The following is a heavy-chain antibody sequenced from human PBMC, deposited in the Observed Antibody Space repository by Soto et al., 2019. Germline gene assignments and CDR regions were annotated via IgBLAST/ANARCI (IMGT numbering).Heavy chain of an antibody. J-gene: IGHJ4*02. CDR3: ARAALGELMDR. CDR1: GYTFSSYD. D-gene: IGHD3-10*01. Sequence: QVQLVQSGAEVRKPGASVKVSCKTSGYTFSSYDVNWVRQATGEGLEWMGWMNPNTGDTGYAQKFQGRVTMTRRTSRSTAEMELSSLRPEDTAVYYGARAALGELMDRWAQGTLVTVSS. CDR2: MNPNTGDT. V-gene: IGHV1-8*01.